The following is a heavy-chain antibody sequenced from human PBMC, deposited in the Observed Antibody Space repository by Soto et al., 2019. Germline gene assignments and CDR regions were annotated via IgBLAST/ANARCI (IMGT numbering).Heavy chain of an antibody. Sequence: PSETLTLTCTISGGSVSSGSYYWSWIRQPPGKGLEWLGYIYYSGSTNYNPSLKSRVTISVDTSKNQFSLKLSSVTAADTAVYSCVRSGYSSDYWGQGTLVTV. V-gene: IGHV4-61*01. CDR3: VRSGYSSDY. J-gene: IGHJ4*02. CDR2: IYYSGST. CDR1: GGSVSSGSYY. D-gene: IGHD3-3*01.